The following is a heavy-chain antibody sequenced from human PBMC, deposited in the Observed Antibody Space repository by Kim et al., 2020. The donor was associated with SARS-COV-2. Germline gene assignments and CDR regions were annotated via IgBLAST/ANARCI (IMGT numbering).Heavy chain of an antibody. CDR2: ISSSSSYI. V-gene: IGHV3-21*04. D-gene: IGHD5-18*01. CDR3: ATAPPRFRDTAMVTDNY. CDR1: GFTFSSYS. J-gene: IGHJ4*02. Sequence: GGSLRLSCAASGFTFSSYSMNWVRQAPGKGLEWVSSISSSSSYIYYADSVKGRFTISRDNAKNSLYLQMNSLRAEDTAVYYCATAPPRFRDTAMVTDNYWGQGTLVTVSS.